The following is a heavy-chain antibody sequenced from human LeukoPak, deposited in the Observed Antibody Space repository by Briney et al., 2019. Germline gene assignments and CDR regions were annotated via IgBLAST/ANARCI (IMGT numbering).Heavy chain of an antibody. CDR3: AKSPNIVATRYHFDY. J-gene: IGHJ4*02. CDR1: GFTFSTYA. Sequence: GRSLRLSCAASGFTFSTYAMHWVRQAPGKGLEWVAVISYDGSNQYYADSVKGRFTISRDNSKNTLYLQMNSLRAEDTAVYYCAKSPNIVATRYHFDYWGQGTLVTVSS. CDR2: ISYDGSNQ. V-gene: IGHV3-30*18. D-gene: IGHD5-12*01.